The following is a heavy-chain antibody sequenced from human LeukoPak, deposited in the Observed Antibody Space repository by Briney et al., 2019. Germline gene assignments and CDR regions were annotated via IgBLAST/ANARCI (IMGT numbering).Heavy chain of an antibody. Sequence: SETLSLTCTVSGGSISSDYWSWIRQPPGKGLEWIGYIYYSGSTNYNPSLKSRVTILVDTSKNQFSLRLSSVTAADTAVYYCAREGIAAFAAFDIWGQGTMVTVSS. J-gene: IGHJ3*02. D-gene: IGHD3-10*01. CDR1: GGSISSDY. CDR3: AREGIAAFAAFDI. V-gene: IGHV4-59*01. CDR2: IYYSGST.